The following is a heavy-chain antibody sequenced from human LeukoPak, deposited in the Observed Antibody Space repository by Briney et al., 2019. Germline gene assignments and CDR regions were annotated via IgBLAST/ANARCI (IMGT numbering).Heavy chain of an antibody. CDR1: GGSISGYY. Sequence: SETLSLTCSVSGGSISGYYWSRIRQPPGRRLEWIGYIYYTGNTTYNPSLKSRVTISIDRSKNLFSLKLTSVTVADTAVYFCARHPGASFDSWGQGKLVTVSS. J-gene: IGHJ4*02. D-gene: IGHD7-27*01. V-gene: IGHV4-59*08. CDR3: ARHPGASFDS. CDR2: IYYTGNT.